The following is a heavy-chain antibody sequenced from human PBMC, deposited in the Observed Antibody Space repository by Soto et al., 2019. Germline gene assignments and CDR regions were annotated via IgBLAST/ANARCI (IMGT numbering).Heavy chain of an antibody. CDR1: GYTFTSYG. CDR2: ISAYNGNT. D-gene: IGHD3-16*01. J-gene: IGHJ4*02. V-gene: IGHV1-18*01. CDR3: ARVDAYDYVWGSDGDY. Sequence: QVQLVQSGAEVKKPGASVKVSCKASGYTFTSYGIAWVRQAPGQGLEWMGWISAYNGNTNYAQKLQGRVTMTADTTTNADYIERRSLRSDATAEYYFARVDAYDYVWGSDGDYCGQGPLVTVCS.